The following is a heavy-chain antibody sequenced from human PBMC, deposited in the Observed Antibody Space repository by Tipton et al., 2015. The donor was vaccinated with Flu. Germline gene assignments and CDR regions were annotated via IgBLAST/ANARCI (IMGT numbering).Heavy chain of an antibody. CDR1: GFTLSNYW. D-gene: IGHD3-22*01. CDR2: IYHSGGT. V-gene: IGHV4-4*01. J-gene: IGHJ4*02. CDR3: ARPNYYDTSGYYSFDY. Sequence: GSLRLSCSASGFTLSNYWMTWVRQPPGRGLEWIGTIYHSGGTNYNPSLKSRVTISVDTSKNEFSLKLSSVTAADTAVYFCARPNYYDTSGYYSFDYWGQGALVTVSS.